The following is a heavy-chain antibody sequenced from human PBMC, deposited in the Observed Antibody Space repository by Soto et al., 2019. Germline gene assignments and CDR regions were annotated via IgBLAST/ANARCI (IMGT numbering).Heavy chain of an antibody. V-gene: IGHV3-21*01. J-gene: IGHJ6*03. CDR2: VSSSSSYI. Sequence: EVQVVESGGGLVKPGGSLRLSCAASGFTFSSYSMNWVRQAPGKGLEWVSYVSSSSSYIYYADSVKGRFTISRDNAKILLYLQMNSLRAEDTAVYYSFRMRFNYYYMDVWGKGTTVTGS. CDR3: FRMRFNYYYMDV. D-gene: IGHD2-15*01. CDR1: GFTFSSYS.